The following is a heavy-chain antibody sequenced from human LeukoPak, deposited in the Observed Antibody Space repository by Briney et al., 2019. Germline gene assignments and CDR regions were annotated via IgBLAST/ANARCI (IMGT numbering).Heavy chain of an antibody. V-gene: IGHV4-39*01. CDR2: IYYSGST. J-gene: IGHJ4*02. CDR3: ARQDPYFDY. CDR1: GCAISSSSYY. Sequence: SETLSLTCTVSGCAISSSSYYWGWIRQPPGKGLEWIRSIYYSGSTYYNPSLKSRVTISVDTSKNQFSLKLSSVTAADTAVYYCARQDPYFDYWGQGTLVTVSS.